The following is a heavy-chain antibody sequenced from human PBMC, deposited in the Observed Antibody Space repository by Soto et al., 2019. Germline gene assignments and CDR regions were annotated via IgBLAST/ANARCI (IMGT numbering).Heavy chain of an antibody. Sequence: PSETLSLTCTVSGGSISSGGYYWSWIRQHPGKGLECVGYIYYSGSTNYNPSLKSRVTISVDTSKNQFSLKLSSVTAADTAVYYCARVTSSCYSFTFDIWGQGTMVTVSS. CDR1: GGSISSGGYY. J-gene: IGHJ3*02. V-gene: IGHV4-61*08. CDR3: ARVTSSCYSFTFDI. CDR2: IYYSGST. D-gene: IGHD2-15*01.